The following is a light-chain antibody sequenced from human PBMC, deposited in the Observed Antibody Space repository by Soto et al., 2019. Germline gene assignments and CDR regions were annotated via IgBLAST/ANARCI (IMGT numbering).Light chain of an antibody. CDR1: QSVTSSS. J-gene: IGKJ5*01. Sequence: EIVLTQSPGTLSLSPGDRATLSCRASQSVTSSSLAWYQQKSGQAPRLLIYDASSGATGVPDRFSGSGSGTDFTLTISRLEPEDFAVYYCQQYGTSPITFGQGTRLEI. CDR3: QQYGTSPIT. V-gene: IGKV3-20*01. CDR2: DAS.